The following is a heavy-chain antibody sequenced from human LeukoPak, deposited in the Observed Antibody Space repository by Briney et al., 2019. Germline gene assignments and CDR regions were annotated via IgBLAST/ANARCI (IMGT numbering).Heavy chain of an antibody. CDR2: IYYSGST. V-gene: IGHV4-39*01. D-gene: IGHD5-24*01. J-gene: IGHJ3*02. CDR1: GGSISSSSYY. CDR3: ARPTSQEMATINPSAFDI. Sequence: TSETLSLTCTVSGGSISSSSYYWGWIRQPPEKGLEWIGSIYYSGSTYYNPSLKSRVTISVDTSKNQFSLKLSSVTAADTAVYYCARPTSQEMATINPSAFDIWGQGTMVTVSS.